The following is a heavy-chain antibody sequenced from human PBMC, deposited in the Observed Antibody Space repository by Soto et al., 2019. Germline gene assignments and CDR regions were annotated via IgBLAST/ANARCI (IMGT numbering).Heavy chain of an antibody. J-gene: IGHJ6*02. D-gene: IGHD1-26*01. CDR1: GYTFTGYY. Sequence: ASVKVSCKASGYTFTGYYMHWVRQAPGQGLEWMGWINPNSGGTNYAQKFQGRVTMTRDTPISTAYMELSRLRSDDTAVYYCAREAWARLDNYYFYGMDVRGQATTVTVSS. CDR2: INPNSGGT. V-gene: IGHV1-2*02. CDR3: AREAWARLDNYYFYGMDV.